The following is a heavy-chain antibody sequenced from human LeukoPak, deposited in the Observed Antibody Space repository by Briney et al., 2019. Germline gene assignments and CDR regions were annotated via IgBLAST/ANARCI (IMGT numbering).Heavy chain of an antibody. CDR2: IYYSWST. D-gene: IGHD5-12*01. CDR1: GGSISSGGYY. CDR3: ARAATNPDLYFDY. J-gene: IGHJ4*02. V-gene: IGHV4-31*03. Sequence: SETLSLTCTVSGGSISSGGYYWSWIRQHPGRGLEWIGYIYYSWSTYYNTSLKSRVTISVDTSKNQFSLKLSSVTAADTAVDYCARAATNPDLYFDYWGQGTLVTVAS.